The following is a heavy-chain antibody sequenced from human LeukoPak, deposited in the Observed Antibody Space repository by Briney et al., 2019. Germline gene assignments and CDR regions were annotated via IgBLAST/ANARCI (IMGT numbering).Heavy chain of an antibody. CDR1: GGTFSSYA. CDR3: ARSRVVVVPAAISTSWFDP. CDR2: IIPIFGTA. V-gene: IGHV1-69*05. D-gene: IGHD2-2*02. Sequence: SVKVSCKASGGTFSSYAISWVRQAPGQGLEWMGGIIPIFGTANYAQKFQGRVTITTDESTSTAYMELSSLRSEDTAVYYCARSRVVVVPAAISTSWFDPWGQGTLVTVSS. J-gene: IGHJ5*02.